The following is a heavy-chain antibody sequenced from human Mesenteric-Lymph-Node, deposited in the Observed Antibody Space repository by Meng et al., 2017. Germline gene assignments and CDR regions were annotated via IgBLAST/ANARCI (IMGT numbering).Heavy chain of an antibody. J-gene: IGHJ4*02. CDR3: ARRPTGIDY. CDR2: INHSGST. Sequence: QVQLQQWGAGLLKPSATLSLTCAVYGGSFSDYYWSCIRQPPGKGLEWIGEINHSGSTNYNPSLKSRVTISVDTSKNQFSLKLSSVTAADTAVYYCARRPTGIDYWGQGTLVTVSS. CDR1: GGSFSDYY. V-gene: IGHV4-34*02. D-gene: IGHD2-8*02.